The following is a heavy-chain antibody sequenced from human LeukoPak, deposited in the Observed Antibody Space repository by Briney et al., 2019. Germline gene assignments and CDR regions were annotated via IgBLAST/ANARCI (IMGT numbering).Heavy chain of an antibody. V-gene: IGHV3-11*06. D-gene: IGHD6-13*01. J-gene: IGHJ4*02. CDR3: ARDGAYSSTPFHS. Sequence: PGGSLRLSCAASGFTFSDYYMSWIRQAPGKGLEWVSFISTSSSYTNYTDSVKGRFTISRDNSKNSLYLQMNSLRPEDTAVYYCARDGAYSSTPFHSWRLGTRVPVSS. CDR2: ISTSSSYT. CDR1: GFTFSDYY.